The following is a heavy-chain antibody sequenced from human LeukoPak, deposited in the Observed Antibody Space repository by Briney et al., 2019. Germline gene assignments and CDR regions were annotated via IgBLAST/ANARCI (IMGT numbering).Heavy chain of an antibody. V-gene: IGHV4-59*01. Sequence: SETLSLTRTVSGGSISSYYWSWIRQPPGKGLEWIGYIYYTGNTNYNPSLTSRVNISVDTSKNQFSLNLSSVTAADTAVYYCARWGSIAVARFDYWGQGTLVTVSS. CDR1: GGSISSYY. J-gene: IGHJ4*02. D-gene: IGHD6-6*01. CDR2: IYYTGNT. CDR3: ARWGSIAVARFDY.